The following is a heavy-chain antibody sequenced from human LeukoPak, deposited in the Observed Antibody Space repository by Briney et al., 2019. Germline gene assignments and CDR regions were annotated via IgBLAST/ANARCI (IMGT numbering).Heavy chain of an antibody. CDR3: ARTPPDPYCGGDCYSWYFDL. CDR1: GGSISSYY. Sequence: PSETLSLTCTVSGGSISSYYWSWIRQPPGKGLEWIGYIYYSGSTNYNPSLKSRVTISVDTSKNQFSLKLSSVTAADTAVYYCARTPPDPYCGGDCYSWYFDLWGRGTLVTVSS. J-gene: IGHJ2*01. V-gene: IGHV4-59*01. D-gene: IGHD2-21*02. CDR2: IYYSGST.